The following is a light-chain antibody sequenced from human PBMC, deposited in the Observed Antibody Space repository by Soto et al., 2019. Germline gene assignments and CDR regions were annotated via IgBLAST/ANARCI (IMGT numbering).Light chain of an antibody. J-gene: IGLJ1*01. V-gene: IGLV2-11*01. CDR2: EVT. Sequence: QSLLTHPRSLSGSPGQSVTISCTGTSSDVGGYNYVSWYQQLPGKAPKLMIYEVTKRSSGVPDRFSGSKSGNTASLTISGLQPEDEAHYYCSSYTGTYTFGVFGTGTKVTVL. CDR1: SSDVGGYNY. CDR3: SSYTGTYTFGV.